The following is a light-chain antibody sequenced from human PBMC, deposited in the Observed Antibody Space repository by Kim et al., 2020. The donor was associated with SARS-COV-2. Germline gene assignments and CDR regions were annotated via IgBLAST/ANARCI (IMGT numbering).Light chain of an antibody. Sequence: SASVGDRVTITCRASQSISSWLAWYQQKPGKAPNLLIYKASSLQSGVPSRFSASGSGTEFTLTICSLQPDDSATYYCQQYKSYPVTFGQGTKLEI. CDR1: QSISSW. CDR3: QQYKSYPVT. J-gene: IGKJ2*01. CDR2: KAS. V-gene: IGKV1-5*03.